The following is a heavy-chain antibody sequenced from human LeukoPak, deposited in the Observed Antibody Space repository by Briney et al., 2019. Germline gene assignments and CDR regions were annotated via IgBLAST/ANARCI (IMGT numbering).Heavy chain of an antibody. CDR3: AKDRFDCNSTSCYEPNYFDY. Sequence: GGSLRLSCAASGFTFSSYGMHWVRQAPGKGLEWVAFIRYDGSNKYYADSVKGRFTISRDNSKDTLYLQMNSLRAEDTAVYYCAKDRFDCNSTSCYEPNYFDYWGQGTLVTVSS. V-gene: IGHV3-30*02. CDR2: IRYDGSNK. J-gene: IGHJ4*02. CDR1: GFTFSSYG. D-gene: IGHD2-2*01.